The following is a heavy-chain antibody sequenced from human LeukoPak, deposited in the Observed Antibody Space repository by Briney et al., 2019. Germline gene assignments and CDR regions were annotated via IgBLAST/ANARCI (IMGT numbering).Heavy chain of an antibody. CDR3: ARLSLGYCTNGVCDSQYYFDY. CDR1: GDSINPYY. V-gene: IGHV4-59*12. J-gene: IGHJ4*02. CDR2: IYYSGST. D-gene: IGHD2-8*01. Sequence: SETLSLTCTVSGDSINPYYWSWIRQPPGKGLEWIGYIYYSGSTNYNPSLKSRVTISVDMSKNQFSLKLSSVTAADTAVYYCARLSLGYCTNGVCDSQYYFDYWGQGTLVTVSS.